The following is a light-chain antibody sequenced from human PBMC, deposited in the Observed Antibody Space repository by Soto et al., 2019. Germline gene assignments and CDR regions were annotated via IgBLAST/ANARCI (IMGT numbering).Light chain of an antibody. V-gene: IGKV1-27*01. CDR2: AAS. CDR3: QKYNSALFT. Sequence: DIQMSQSPSSRSASVGDRVTITCRASQGISNYLAWYQQKPGKVPKLLIYAASTLQSGVPSRFSGSGSGTDFTLTISSLQPEDVATYYCQKYNSALFTFGPGTKVDIK. J-gene: IGKJ3*01. CDR1: QGISNY.